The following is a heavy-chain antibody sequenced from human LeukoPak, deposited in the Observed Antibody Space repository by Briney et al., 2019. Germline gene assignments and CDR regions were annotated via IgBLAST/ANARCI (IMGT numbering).Heavy chain of an antibody. CDR1: GYTFTSYG. J-gene: IGHJ4*02. CDR3: ARDPYFDGFDY. D-gene: IGHD3-9*01. CDR2: INAGNGNT. Sequence: GASVKVSCKASGYTFTSYGISWVRQAPGQRLEWMGWINAGNGNTKYSQKLQGRVTITRDTSASTAYMELSSLRSDDTAVYYCARDPYFDGFDYWGQGTLVTVSS. V-gene: IGHV1-18*01.